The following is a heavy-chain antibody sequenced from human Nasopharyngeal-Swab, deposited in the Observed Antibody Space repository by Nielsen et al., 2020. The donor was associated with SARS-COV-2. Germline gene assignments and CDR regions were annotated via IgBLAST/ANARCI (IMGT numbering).Heavy chain of an antibody. CDR3: AKDRDSGDDSGEYYHYYGMDI. D-gene: IGHD5-12*01. Sequence: GESLKISCAASGFIFSSYAMNWVRQAPGRGLEWVSAISGGDDSTKYADSVKGRFTISRDNSKNTLDLQMNSLRAEDTAIYYCAKDRDSGDDSGEYYHYYGMDIWGQRTTVTVSS. J-gene: IGHJ6*02. CDR1: GFIFSSYA. CDR2: ISGGDDST. V-gene: IGHV3-23*01.